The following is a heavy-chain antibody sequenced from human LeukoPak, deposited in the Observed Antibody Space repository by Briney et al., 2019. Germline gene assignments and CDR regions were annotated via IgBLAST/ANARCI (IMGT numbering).Heavy chain of an antibody. CDR1: GFTFSSYA. Sequence: PGGSLRLSCAASGFTFSSYAMHWVRQAPGKGLEWVAVISYDGSNKYYADSVKGRFTISRDNSKNTLYLQMNSLRAEDTAVYYCARDVGLEYSSSSGDYWGQGTLVTVSS. V-gene: IGHV3-30-3*01. CDR2: ISYDGSNK. J-gene: IGHJ4*02. D-gene: IGHD6-6*01. CDR3: ARDVGLEYSSSSGDY.